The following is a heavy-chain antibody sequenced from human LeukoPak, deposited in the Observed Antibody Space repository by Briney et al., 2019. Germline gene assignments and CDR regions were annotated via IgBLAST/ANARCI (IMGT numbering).Heavy chain of an antibody. CDR1: GFTFSSYE. D-gene: IGHD3-16*02. Sequence: PGGSLRLSCAASGFTFSSYEMNWVRQAPGKGLEWVSYIISSGSTIYYADSVKGRFTISRDDAKNSLSLQMNSLRAEDTAVYYCARDLATRQRTGLYDSWGQGALVTVSS. CDR2: IISSGSTI. V-gene: IGHV3-48*03. CDR3: ARDLATRQRTGLYDS. J-gene: IGHJ4*02.